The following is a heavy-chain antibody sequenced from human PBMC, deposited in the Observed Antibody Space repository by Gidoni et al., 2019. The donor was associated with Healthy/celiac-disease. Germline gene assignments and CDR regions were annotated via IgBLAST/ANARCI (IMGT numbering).Heavy chain of an antibody. CDR1: GFTFSSYS. J-gene: IGHJ4*02. CDR3: ARDFKYYFDY. CDR2: ISSSSSTI. Sequence: EVQRVESGGGLVQPGGSLRLSCAASGFTFSSYSMNWVRQAPGKGLEWVSYISSSSSTIYYADSVKGRFTISRDNAKNSLYLQMNSLRAEDTAVYYCARDFKYYFDYWGQGTLVTVSS. V-gene: IGHV3-48*01.